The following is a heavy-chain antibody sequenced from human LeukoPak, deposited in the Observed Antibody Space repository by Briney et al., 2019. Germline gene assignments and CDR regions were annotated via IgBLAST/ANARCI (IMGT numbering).Heavy chain of an antibody. Sequence: ASVKVSCKASGYTFTSYGISWVRQAPGQGLEWMGWISAYNGNTNYAQKLQGRVTMTTDTSTSTAYMELRSLRSDDTAVYYCARVPGTPLYGDYTRKYNWFDPWGQGTLVTVSS. V-gene: IGHV1-18*01. CDR1: GYTFTSYG. J-gene: IGHJ5*02. D-gene: IGHD4-17*01. CDR3: ARVPGTPLYGDYTRKYNWFDP. CDR2: ISAYNGNT.